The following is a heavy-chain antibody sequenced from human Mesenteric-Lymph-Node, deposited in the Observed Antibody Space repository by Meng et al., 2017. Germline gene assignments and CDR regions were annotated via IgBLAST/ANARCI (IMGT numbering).Heavy chain of an antibody. CDR1: GGSISSSSYY. CDR3: ARCPSGDAFDI. V-gene: IGHV4-39*07. J-gene: IGHJ3*02. Sequence: SETLSLTCTVSGGSISSSSYYWGWIRQPPGKGLEWIGSIYYSGSTYYNPSLKSRVTISVDTSKNQFSLKLSSVTAADTAVYYCARCPSGDAFDIWGQGTMVTVSS. D-gene: IGHD3-3*01. CDR2: IYYSGST.